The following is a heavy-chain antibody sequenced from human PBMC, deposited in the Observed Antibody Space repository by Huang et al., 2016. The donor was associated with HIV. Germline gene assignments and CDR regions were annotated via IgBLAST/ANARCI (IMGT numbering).Heavy chain of an antibody. CDR2: INPNTGGT. V-gene: IGHV1-2*02. D-gene: IGHD3-10*01. Sequence: QVQLVQSGAEVKKPGASVKVSCKASGYIFIGYYLHWVRQAPGQGLEWMGWINPNTGGTIYAQNFEDRVIMTRDTSITTAYMDLSRLKSDDTAVYYCTREAVRGIIVNFDYWGQGTLVTVSS. CDR1: GYIFIGYY. CDR3: TREAVRGIIVNFDY. J-gene: IGHJ4*02.